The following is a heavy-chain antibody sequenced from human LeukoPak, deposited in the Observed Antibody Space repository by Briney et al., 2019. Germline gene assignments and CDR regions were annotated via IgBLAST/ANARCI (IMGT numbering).Heavy chain of an antibody. CDR2: IKQDGSEK. Sequence: GGSLRLSCAASGITFSSYWMSWVRQAPGKGLEWVANIKQDGSEKYYVDSVKGRFTISRDNAKNSLYLQMSSLRAEDTAVYYCARGLYSSGWYEGSFDYWGQGTLVTVSS. CDR3: ARGLYSSGWYEGSFDY. CDR1: GITFSSYW. V-gene: IGHV3-7*01. D-gene: IGHD6-19*01. J-gene: IGHJ4*02.